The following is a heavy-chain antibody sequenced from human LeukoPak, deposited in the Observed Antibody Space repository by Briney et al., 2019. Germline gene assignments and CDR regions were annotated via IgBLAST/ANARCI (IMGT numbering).Heavy chain of an antibody. D-gene: IGHD1-1*01. CDR2: INIGNCNT. J-gene: IGHJ6*03. V-gene: IGHV1-3*03. CDR1: GYTFTDYS. CDR3: ARGRGTPGNSRDFYFYYYMGV. Sequence: SVTVSFKASGYTFTDYSMHWVRQPPGQRAEWVGWINIGNCNTRYSKEFQGRITITRDTSASTVYMELSSLTSDDRAVYYCARGRGTPGNSRDFYFYYYMGVWGTGTTVTVSS.